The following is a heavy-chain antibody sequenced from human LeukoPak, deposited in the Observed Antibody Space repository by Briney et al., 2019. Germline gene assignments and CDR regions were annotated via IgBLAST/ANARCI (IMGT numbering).Heavy chain of an antibody. Sequence: PSETLSLTCTVPGGSISSSSYYWGWIRPPPGKGLEWIGSIYYSWSTYYNPSLKSRVTISVDTSKNQFSLTLSSVTAADAAVYYCARDPPRSSWYRWRFDPWGQGTLVTVSS. CDR3: ARDPPRSSWYRWRFDP. CDR1: GGSISSSSYY. D-gene: IGHD6-13*01. V-gene: IGHV4-39*07. J-gene: IGHJ5*02. CDR2: IYYSWST.